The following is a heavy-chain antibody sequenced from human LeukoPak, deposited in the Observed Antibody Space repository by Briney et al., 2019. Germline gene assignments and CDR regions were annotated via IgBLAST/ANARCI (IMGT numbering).Heavy chain of an antibody. CDR2: ISTYTGDT. CDR1: GYTFTSYD. Sequence: GASVKVSCKASGYTFTSYDINWVRQATGQGLEWMGWISTYTGDTNFAQNFQGRVTLTTDTTTSTAYMELRSLRSDDTAVYYCARESGGNTMAGDYWGQGTLVTVSS. V-gene: IGHV1-18*01. J-gene: IGHJ4*02. CDR3: ARESGGNTMAGDY. D-gene: IGHD2-15*01.